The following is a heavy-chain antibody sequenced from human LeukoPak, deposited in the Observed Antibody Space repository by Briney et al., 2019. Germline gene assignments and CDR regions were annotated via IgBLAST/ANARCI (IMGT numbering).Heavy chain of an antibody. Sequence: GGSLRLSCAASGFTFSSYWMSWVRQAPGKGLEWVANIKQDGSEKYYVDSVKGGFTISRDNAKNSLYLQMNSLRAEDTAVYYCARGKATITWYYFDYWGQGTLVTVSS. CDR1: GFTFSSYW. CDR2: IKQDGSEK. D-gene: IGHD5-12*01. CDR3: ARGKATITWYYFDY. V-gene: IGHV3-7*01. J-gene: IGHJ4*02.